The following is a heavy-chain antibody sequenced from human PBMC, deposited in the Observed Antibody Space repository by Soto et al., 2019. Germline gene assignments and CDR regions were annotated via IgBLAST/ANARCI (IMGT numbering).Heavy chain of an antibody. Sequence: EVQLLESGGGLVQPGGSLRLSCAASGFTFSSYAMSWVRQAPGKGLEWVSAISGSGGSTYYADSVKGRFTISRDNSKNTLYLQMNILRAEDTAVYYCAKKGPFLEWLLSPEDAFDIWGQGTMVTVSS. V-gene: IGHV3-23*01. CDR2: ISGSGGST. J-gene: IGHJ3*02. CDR1: GFTFSSYA. D-gene: IGHD3-3*01. CDR3: AKKGPFLEWLLSPEDAFDI.